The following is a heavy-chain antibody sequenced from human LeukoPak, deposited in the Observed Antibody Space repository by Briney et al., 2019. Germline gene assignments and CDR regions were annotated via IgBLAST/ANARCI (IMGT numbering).Heavy chain of an antibody. CDR2: IYYSGST. J-gene: IGHJ4*02. D-gene: IGHD1-26*01. Sequence: SETLSLTCTVSGGSISSYYWSWIRQPPGKGLEWIGYIYYSGSTNYNPSLKSRVTLSVDTSKNQFSLKLSSVTAADTAVYYCARWTGSYASGFDYWGQGTLVTVSS. CDR3: ARWTGSYASGFDY. V-gene: IGHV4-59*01. CDR1: GGSISSYY.